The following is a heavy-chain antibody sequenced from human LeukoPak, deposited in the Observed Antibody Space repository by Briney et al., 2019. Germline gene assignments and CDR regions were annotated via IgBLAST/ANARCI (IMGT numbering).Heavy chain of an antibody. J-gene: IGHJ4*02. D-gene: IGHD1-26*01. V-gene: IGHV3-21*01. Sequence: GGSLRLSCAASGFTFSTYSMNWVRQAPGKGLEWVSSISSSSDYIYYADSVKGRFTISRDNAKNSLYLQMKSLRAEDTAVYYCARVGATLIEDYWGQGTLVTVSS. CDR1: GFTFSTYS. CDR2: ISSSSDYI. CDR3: ARVGATLIEDY.